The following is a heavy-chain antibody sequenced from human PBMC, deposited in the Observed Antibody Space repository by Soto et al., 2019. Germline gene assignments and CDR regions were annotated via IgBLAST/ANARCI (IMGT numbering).Heavy chain of an antibody. D-gene: IGHD3-22*01. CDR1: GYTFTNYW. CDR3: ARPPDSSGYEIFRH. Sequence: PGESLKISCKGSGYTFTNYWIGWVRQMPGKGLEWMGIIYPDDSDTRYSPSFQGQVTISADKSIDTAYLQWSSLKASDTAMYYCARPPDSSGYEIFRHWGQGTLVTVSS. J-gene: IGHJ1*01. CDR2: IYPDDSDT. V-gene: IGHV5-51*01.